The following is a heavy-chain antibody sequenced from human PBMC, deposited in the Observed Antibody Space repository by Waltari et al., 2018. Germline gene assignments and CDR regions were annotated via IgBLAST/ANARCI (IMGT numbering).Heavy chain of an antibody. V-gene: IGHV1-3*01. J-gene: IGHJ6*03. CDR2: INAGNGNT. D-gene: IGHD2-15*01. Sequence: QVQLVQSGAEVKKPGASVKVSCKASGYTFTSYAMHWVRQAPGQRLEWMGWINAGNGNTKYSQKFQGRVTMTRDTSISTAYMGLSRLRSDDTAVYYCARLEGRYCSGGSCYNYYMDVWGKGTTVTVSS. CDR3: ARLEGRYCSGGSCYNYYMDV. CDR1: GYTFTSYA.